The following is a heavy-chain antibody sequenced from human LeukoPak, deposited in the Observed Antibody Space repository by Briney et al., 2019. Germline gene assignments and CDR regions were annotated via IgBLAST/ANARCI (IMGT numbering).Heavy chain of an antibody. CDR2: ISAYNGNT. J-gene: IGHJ4*02. CDR3: AKRATISDNSYYFDY. V-gene: IGHV1-18*01. CDR1: GYTFTSYG. Sequence: ASVKVSCKASGYTFTSYGISWVRQAPGQGLEWMGWISAYNGNTNYAQKLQGRVTMTTDTSTSTAYMELRSLRSEDTAVYYCAKRATISDNSYYFDYWGQGPLVTVTS. D-gene: IGHD5-12*01.